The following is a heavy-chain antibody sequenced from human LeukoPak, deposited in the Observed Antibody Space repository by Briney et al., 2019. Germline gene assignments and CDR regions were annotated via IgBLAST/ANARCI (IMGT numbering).Heavy chain of an antibody. D-gene: IGHD3-22*01. J-gene: IGHJ5*02. Sequence: PSETLSLTCTVSGGSISSSSYYWGWIRQPPGKGLEWIGSIYYSESTYYNPSLKSRVTISVDTSKNQFSLELSSVTAADTAVYYCASHSDHYYDRKFDPWGQGTLGTVSS. CDR1: GGSISSSSYY. CDR2: IYYSEST. CDR3: ASHSDHYYDRKFDP. V-gene: IGHV4-39*01.